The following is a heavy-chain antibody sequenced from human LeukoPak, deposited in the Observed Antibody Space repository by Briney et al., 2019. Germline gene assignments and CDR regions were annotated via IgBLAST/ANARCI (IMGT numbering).Heavy chain of an antibody. CDR2: ISWNSGSI. V-gene: IGHV3-9*01. Sequence: GRSLRLSCAASGFTFDDYAMHWVRHAPGKGLEWVSGISWNSGSIGYADSVKGRFTISRDNAKNSLYLQMNSLRAEDTALYYCAKDRLGQLVRLDFCCWGQGTLVTVSS. CDR3: AKDRLGQLVRLDFCC. D-gene: IGHD6-13*01. CDR1: GFTFDDYA. J-gene: IGHJ4*02.